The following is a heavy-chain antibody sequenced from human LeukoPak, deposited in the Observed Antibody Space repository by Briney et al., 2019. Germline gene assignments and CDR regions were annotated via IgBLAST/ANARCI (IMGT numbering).Heavy chain of an antibody. J-gene: IGHJ4*02. Sequence: GGSLRLSCAASGFTFSSYSMNWVRQAPGKGLEWVSSISSSSGYIYYADSVKGRLTISRDNAKNSLFLQMNSLRAEDTAVYYCARARRGGSGTYSYYFDYWGQGTLVTVSS. CDR1: GFTFSSYS. D-gene: IGHD3-10*01. V-gene: IGHV3-21*04. CDR3: ARARRGGSGTYSYYFDY. CDR2: ISSSSGYI.